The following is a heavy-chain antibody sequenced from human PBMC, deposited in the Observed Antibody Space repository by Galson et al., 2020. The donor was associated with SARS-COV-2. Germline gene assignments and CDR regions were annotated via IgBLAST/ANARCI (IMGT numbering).Heavy chain of an antibody. CDR1: GFTFSTYW. J-gene: IGHJ6*02. Sequence: LHGASMKISCAASGFTFSTYWKSWLRQAPGEGLEWVANIRQDGSDKYYVDSVKGRFTISRDNAKNSLFLQMNSLRADDTAVYYCASDSIAAAGNYYHYGMDVWGQGTTVTVSS. V-gene: IGHV3-7*03. CDR2: IRQDGSDK. D-gene: IGHD6-13*01. CDR3: ASDSIAAAGNYYHYGMDV.